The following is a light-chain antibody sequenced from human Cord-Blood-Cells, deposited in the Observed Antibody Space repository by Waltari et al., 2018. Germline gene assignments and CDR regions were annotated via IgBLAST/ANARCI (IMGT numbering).Light chain of an antibody. Sequence: DIQMTQSPSSLSASVGDRVTITCRASQSISSYLNWYQQKPGKAPKLLIYAAYSLQSGVPSSFSGSGSGTDCTLTISSLQPEDFATYYCQQSYSTPYTFGQGTKLEIK. CDR3: QQSYSTPYT. CDR1: QSISSY. V-gene: IGKV1-39*01. CDR2: AAY. J-gene: IGKJ2*01.